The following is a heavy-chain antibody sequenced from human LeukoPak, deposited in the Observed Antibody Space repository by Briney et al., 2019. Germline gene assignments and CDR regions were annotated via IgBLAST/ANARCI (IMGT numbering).Heavy chain of an antibody. CDR3: VRAAMPYIINGRRFDY. V-gene: IGHV3-13*04. Sequence: GGSLRLSCAASGFTSSAYDMHWVRQITGGGLEWVSTSGTVGDAFYSDSVKGRFTISRENAKNSVHLQMNSLRVEDSAIYFCVRAAMPYIINGRRFDYWGQGTLVTVSS. D-gene: IGHD2-2*01. J-gene: IGHJ4*02. CDR1: GFTSSAYD. CDR2: SGTVGDA.